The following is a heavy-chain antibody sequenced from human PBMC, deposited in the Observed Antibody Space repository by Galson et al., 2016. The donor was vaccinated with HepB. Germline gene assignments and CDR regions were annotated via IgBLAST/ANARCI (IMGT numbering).Heavy chain of an antibody. D-gene: IGHD5-18*01. CDR1: GFSFSSYA. Sequence: SLRLSCAASGFSFSSYAMSWVRQAPGKGLEWVSGITSGGTTYYADSVKGRFTISRDNSKNILYLQMKSLRDEDTAVYNCAKRPYSYGWHYGMDVWGQGTTVTVSS. CDR3: AKRPYSYGWHYGMDV. CDR2: ITSGGTT. V-gene: IGHV3-23*01. J-gene: IGHJ6*02.